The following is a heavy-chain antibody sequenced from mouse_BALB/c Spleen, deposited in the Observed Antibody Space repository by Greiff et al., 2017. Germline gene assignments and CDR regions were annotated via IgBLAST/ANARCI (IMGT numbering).Heavy chain of an antibody. CDR1: GFTFSDYY. Sequence: EVMLVESGGGLVKPGGSLKLSCAASGFTFSDYYMYWVRQTPEKRLEWVATISDGGSYTYYPDSVKGRFTISRDNAKNNLYLQMSSLKSEDTAMYYCAKSMITTGAMDYWGQGTSVTVSS. J-gene: IGHJ4*01. CDR2: ISDGGSYT. CDR3: AKSMITTGAMDY. D-gene: IGHD2-4*01. V-gene: IGHV5-4*02.